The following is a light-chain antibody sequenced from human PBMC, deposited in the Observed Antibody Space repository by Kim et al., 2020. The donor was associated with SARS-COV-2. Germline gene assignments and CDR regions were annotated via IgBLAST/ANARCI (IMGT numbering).Light chain of an antibody. Sequence: SPGQSVTISCTGTSSDVGTYNFVSWYQQPPGKAPKLIIFDVTERPSGVPDRFSGSKSGNTASLTISGLQAEDEADYYCCSYAGSVVFGGGTQLTVL. V-gene: IGLV2-11*01. J-gene: IGLJ2*01. CDR3: CSYAGSVV. CDR1: SSDVGTYNF. CDR2: DVT.